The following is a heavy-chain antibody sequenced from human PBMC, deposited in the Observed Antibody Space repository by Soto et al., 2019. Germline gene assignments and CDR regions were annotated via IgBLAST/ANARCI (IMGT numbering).Heavy chain of an antibody. J-gene: IGHJ4*02. V-gene: IGHV3-48*01. CDR1: GFTFSIYS. Sequence: GGSMRLSCAAAGFTFSIYSMNWVRQATGKGLEWLSYISSGSSTIYYADSVKGRFTISRDNAKNSLHLQRKSLRAEDTAVYYCAREPDYWGQGTLVTVSS. CDR2: ISSGSSTI. CDR3: AREPDY.